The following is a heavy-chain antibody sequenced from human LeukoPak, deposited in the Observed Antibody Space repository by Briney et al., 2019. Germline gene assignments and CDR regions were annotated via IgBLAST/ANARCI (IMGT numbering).Heavy chain of an antibody. J-gene: IGHJ6*02. Sequence: GGSLRLSCAASGFTFDDYAMHWVRQAPGKGLEWVSGISWNSANIGYVDSVKGRFTISRDNAKNSLYLQMNGLRAEDTALYYCAKDIEPSIAVTGRDGMDVWGQGTTVIVSS. D-gene: IGHD6-19*01. CDR3: AKDIEPSIAVTGRDGMDV. CDR1: GFTFDDYA. V-gene: IGHV3-9*01. CDR2: ISWNSANI.